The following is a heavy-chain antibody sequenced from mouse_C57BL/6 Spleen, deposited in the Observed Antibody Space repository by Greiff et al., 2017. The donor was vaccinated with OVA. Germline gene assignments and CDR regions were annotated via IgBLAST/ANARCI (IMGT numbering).Heavy chain of an antibody. V-gene: IGHV1-26*01. CDR2: INPNNGGT. Sequence: EVQLQQSGPELVKPGASVKISCKASGYTFTDYYMNWVKQSHGKSLEWIGDINPNNGGTSYNQKFKGKATLTVDKSSSTAYMELRSLTSEDSAVYYCASQDGGFDYWGQGTTLTVSS. CDR1: GYTFTDYY. CDR3: ASQDGGFDY. J-gene: IGHJ2*01.